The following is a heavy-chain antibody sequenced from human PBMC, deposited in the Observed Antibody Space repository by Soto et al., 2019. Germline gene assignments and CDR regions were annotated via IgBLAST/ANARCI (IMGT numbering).Heavy chain of an antibody. CDR2: ISWNSGSI. V-gene: IGHV3-9*01. Sequence: EVQLVESGGGLVQPGRSLRLSCAASGFTFDDYAMHWVRQAPGKGLEWVSGISWNSGSIGYADSVKGRFTISRDNAKNSLYLQMNSLRAEDTALYYRVGIAAAGTEGLDYWGQGTLVTVSS. CDR3: VGIAAAGTEGLDY. D-gene: IGHD6-13*01. CDR1: GFTFDDYA. J-gene: IGHJ4*02.